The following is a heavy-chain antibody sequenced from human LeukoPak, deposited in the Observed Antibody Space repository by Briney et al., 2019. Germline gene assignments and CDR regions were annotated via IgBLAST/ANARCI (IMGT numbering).Heavy chain of an antibody. D-gene: IGHD3-10*01. CDR2: IYHSGST. Sequence: SETLSLTCTVSGYYISSGYYWGWIRQPPGKGLEWIGSIYHSGSTYYNPSLKSRVTISVDTSKNQFSLKLSSVTAADTAVYYCARVVLWFGESIFDYWGQGTLVTVSS. J-gene: IGHJ4*02. CDR3: ARVVLWFGESIFDY. V-gene: IGHV4-38-2*02. CDR1: GYYISSGYY.